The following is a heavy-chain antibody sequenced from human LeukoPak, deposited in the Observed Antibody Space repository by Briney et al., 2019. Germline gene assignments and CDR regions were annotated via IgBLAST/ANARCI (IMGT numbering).Heavy chain of an antibody. CDR2: INQDGSEQ. CDR3: ARDFRNAGDY. J-gene: IGHJ4*02. CDR1: GFTFSTYW. D-gene: IGHD1-14*01. V-gene: IGHV3-7*01. Sequence: GGSLRLSCAASGFTFSTYWINWVRQAPGKGLEWVAVINQDGSEQYYVDSVKGRFTISRDNAKNSLYLQMSSLRAEDTAVYYCARDFRNAGDYWGQGTLVTVSS.